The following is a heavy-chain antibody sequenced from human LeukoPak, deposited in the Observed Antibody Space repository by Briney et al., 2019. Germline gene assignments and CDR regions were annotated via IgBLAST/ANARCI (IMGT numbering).Heavy chain of an antibody. V-gene: IGHV4-34*01. CDR2: INHSGST. Sequence: PSETLSLTCTVSGGSISSYYWSWIRQPPGKGLEWIGEINHSGSTNYNPSLKSRVTISVDTSKNQFSLKLSSVTAADTAVYYCARRTVVAKYNQYYFDYWGQGTLVTVSS. J-gene: IGHJ4*02. CDR1: GGSISSYY. D-gene: IGHD1-1*01. CDR3: ARRTVVAKYNQYYFDY.